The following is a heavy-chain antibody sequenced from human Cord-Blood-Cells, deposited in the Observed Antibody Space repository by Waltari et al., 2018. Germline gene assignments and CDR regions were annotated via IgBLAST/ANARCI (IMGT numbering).Heavy chain of an antibody. CDR3: TRDNYGDYSY. J-gene: IGHJ4*02. Sequence: EVQLVESGGGLVQPGRSLRPSCTASGFTFGDYAMSWFRQAPGKGLEWVGFIRSKAYGGTTEYAASVKGRFTISRDDSKSIAYLQMNSLKTEDTAVYYCTRDNYGDYSYWGQGTLVTVSS. V-gene: IGHV3-49*03. D-gene: IGHD4-17*01. CDR2: IRSKAYGGTT. CDR1: GFTFGDYA.